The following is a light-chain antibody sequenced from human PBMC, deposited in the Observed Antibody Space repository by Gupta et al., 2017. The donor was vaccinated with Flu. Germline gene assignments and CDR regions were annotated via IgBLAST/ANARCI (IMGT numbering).Light chain of an antibody. V-gene: IGKV1-8*01. CDR1: QGISSY. CDR3: LQDYSYPGS. Sequence: AIRMTQSPSSFSASTGDRVTITCRASQGISSYLAWYQQKPGKAPKLLIYAASTLQSGVPSRFSGSGSGTDFTLTISCLQSEDFATYYCLQDYSYPGSFGQGTKLEIK. J-gene: IGKJ2*04. CDR2: AAS.